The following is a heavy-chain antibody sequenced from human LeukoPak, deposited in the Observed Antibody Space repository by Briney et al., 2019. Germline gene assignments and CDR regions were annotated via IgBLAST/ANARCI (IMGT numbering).Heavy chain of an antibody. Sequence: SETLSLTCTVSGGSISSSSYYWGWIRQPPGKGLEWIGSIYYSGSTYYNPSLKSRVTISVDTSKKQFSLKLSSVTAADTAVYYCAKGQGWSMIVVVIAQQRNWFDPWGQGTLVTVSS. D-gene: IGHD3-22*01. V-gene: IGHV4-39*07. CDR3: AKGQGWSMIVVVIAQQRNWFDP. CDR1: GGSISSSSYY. J-gene: IGHJ5*02. CDR2: IYYSGST.